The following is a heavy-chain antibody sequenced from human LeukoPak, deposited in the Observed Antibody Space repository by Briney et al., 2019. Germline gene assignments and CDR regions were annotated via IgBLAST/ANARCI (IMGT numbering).Heavy chain of an antibody. CDR3: AKDLAYRSGSGTDY. CDR2: IWYDGSNK. D-gene: IGHD3-10*01. CDR1: GFTFSSYG. J-gene: IGHJ4*02. V-gene: IGHV3-33*06. Sequence: PGRSLRLSCAASGFTFSSYGMHWVRQAPGKGLEWVAVIWYDGSNKYYADSVKGRFTISRDNSKNTLYLQMNSLRAEDTAVYYCAKDLAYRSGSGTDYWGQGTLVTVSS.